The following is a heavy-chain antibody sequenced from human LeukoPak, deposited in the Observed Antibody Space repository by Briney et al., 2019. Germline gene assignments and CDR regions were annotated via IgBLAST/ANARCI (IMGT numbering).Heavy chain of an antibody. Sequence: GGSLRLSCAASGFTFSSYAMSWVRQAPGKGLEWVSVISGSGGRTYYADSVKGRFTISRDNSKNTLYVQMNSLRAEDTAVYYCAKDLLAATIDYYFDYWGEGTLVTVSS. CDR1: GFTFSSYA. CDR2: ISGSGGRT. J-gene: IGHJ4*02. CDR3: AKDLLAATIDYYFDY. D-gene: IGHD5-12*01. V-gene: IGHV3-23*01.